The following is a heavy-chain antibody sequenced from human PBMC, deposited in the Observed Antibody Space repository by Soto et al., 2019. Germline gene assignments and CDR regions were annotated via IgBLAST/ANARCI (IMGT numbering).Heavy chain of an antibody. CDR1: GFTFDDYA. CDR2: ISWNSGSI. J-gene: IGHJ4*02. V-gene: IGHV3-9*01. Sequence: GGSLRLSCAASGFTFDDYAMHWVRQAPGKGLEWVSGISWNSGSIGYADSVKGRFTISRDNAKNSLYLQMNSLRAEDTALYYCAKDSTRGIAVAGLIDYWGQGTLVTVSS. D-gene: IGHD6-19*01. CDR3: AKDSTRGIAVAGLIDY.